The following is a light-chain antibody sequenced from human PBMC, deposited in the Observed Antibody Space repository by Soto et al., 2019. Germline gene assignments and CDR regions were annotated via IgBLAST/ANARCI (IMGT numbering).Light chain of an antibody. CDR1: QSVSSSY. CDR2: GAS. Sequence: EIVLTQSPGTLSLSPGERATLSCRASQSVSSSYLAWYQQKPGQAPRLLIYGASSRATGIPDRFSGSGSGTDFTLTISRLEPEDFAVYYCQQGNTFGPGT. CDR3: QQGNT. J-gene: IGKJ3*01. V-gene: IGKV3-20*01.